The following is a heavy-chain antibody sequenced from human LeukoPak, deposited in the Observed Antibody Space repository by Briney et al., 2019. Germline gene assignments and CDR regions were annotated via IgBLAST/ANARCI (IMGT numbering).Heavy chain of an antibody. J-gene: IGHJ5*02. V-gene: IGHV6-1*01. Sequence: SQTLSLTCVTSGDSVSSNSAAWNWIRQSPSRGLEWLGRTYYRSKWYNDYAVSVKSRITINPDTSKNQFSLHLNSVTPEDTAAYYCAGYSYGVRPSWGQGTLVTVSS. D-gene: IGHD5-18*01. CDR2: TYYRSKWYN. CDR1: GDSVSSNSAA. CDR3: AGYSYGVRPS.